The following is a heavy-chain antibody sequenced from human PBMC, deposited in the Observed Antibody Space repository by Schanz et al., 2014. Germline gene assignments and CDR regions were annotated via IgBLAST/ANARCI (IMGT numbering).Heavy chain of an antibody. Sequence: DVQLLESGGGLVQPGGSLRLSCAASGFTFSSYAMHWVRQAPGKGLEWVSTISASGGSTYYADSVKGRVTISRDNAKNSVSLQMRRLRVEDTAVYYCASGVHVSSLQKGLQFWGRGTLVIVSS. J-gene: IGHJ1*01. CDR3: ASGVHVSSLQKGLQF. CDR1: GFTFSSYA. CDR2: ISASGGST. V-gene: IGHV3-23*01. D-gene: IGHD3-10*01.